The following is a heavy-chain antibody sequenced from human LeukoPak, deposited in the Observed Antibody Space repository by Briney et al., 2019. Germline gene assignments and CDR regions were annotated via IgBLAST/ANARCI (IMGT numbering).Heavy chain of an antibody. J-gene: IGHJ3*02. Sequence: GRSLRLSCAASGFTFDDYAMHWVRQAPGKGLGWVSGISWNSGSIGYADSVKGRFTISRDNAKNSLYLQMNSLRAEDTALYYCAKDIRRDYGDYAPYAFDIWGQGTMVTVSS. CDR3: AKDIRRDYGDYAPYAFDI. CDR1: GFTFDDYA. V-gene: IGHV3-9*01. D-gene: IGHD4-17*01. CDR2: ISWNSGSI.